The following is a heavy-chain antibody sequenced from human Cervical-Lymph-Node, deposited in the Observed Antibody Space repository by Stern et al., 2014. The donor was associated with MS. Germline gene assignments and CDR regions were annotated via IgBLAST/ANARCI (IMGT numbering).Heavy chain of an antibody. CDR1: GFSINGYA. D-gene: IGHD2-15*01. J-gene: IGHJ4*02. Sequence: EVQLVESGGGLVQPGGSLRLSCAASGFSINGYAMHWVRPAPGKGLEYVSAMSSDGGTTYYVNSMRGRLTISRDNSKNTVSLHMGSLKPEDTAVYYCTTSKRQVVFDKWGQGTLVTVSS. CDR2: MSSDGGTT. CDR3: TTSKRQVVFDK. V-gene: IGHV3-64*01.